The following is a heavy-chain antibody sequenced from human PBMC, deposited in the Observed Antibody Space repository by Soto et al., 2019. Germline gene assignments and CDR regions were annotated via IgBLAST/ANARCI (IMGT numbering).Heavy chain of an antibody. CDR2: IYHSGST. D-gene: IGHD1-26*01. CDR1: SGSISSSNW. CDR3: ARVNPYYDYYYYYMDV. J-gene: IGHJ6*03. Sequence: QVQLQESGPGLVKPSGTLSLTSAASSGSISSSNWWSWVRQPPGKGLGWIGEIYHSGSTNYNPSLKSRVTISVDKSKNQFSLKLSSVTAADTAVYYCARVNPYYDYYYYYMDVWGKGTTVTVSS. V-gene: IGHV4-4*02.